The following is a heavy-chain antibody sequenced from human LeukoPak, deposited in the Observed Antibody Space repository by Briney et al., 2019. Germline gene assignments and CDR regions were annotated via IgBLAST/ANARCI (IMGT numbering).Heavy chain of an antibody. CDR3: AKGSYYDSSGYYNWYFDL. Sequence: GGSLRLSCAASGFTYSSYALSWVRQAPGKGLEWVSAISGSGGSTYYADSAKGRFTISRDNSKNTLYLQMNSLRTEDTALYYCAKGSYYDSSGYYNWYFDLWGRGTLVTVSS. J-gene: IGHJ2*01. V-gene: IGHV3-23*01. D-gene: IGHD3-22*01. CDR1: GFTYSSYA. CDR2: ISGSGGST.